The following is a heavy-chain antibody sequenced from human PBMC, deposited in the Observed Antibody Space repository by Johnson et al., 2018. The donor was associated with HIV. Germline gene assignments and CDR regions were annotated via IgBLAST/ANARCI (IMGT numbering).Heavy chain of an antibody. V-gene: IGHV3-52*01. CDR3: AKVRGDFWSGYYGGLNDAFDI. CDR2: IKCDGSEK. J-gene: IGHJ3*02. CDR1: GFTFSSSW. D-gene: IGHD3-3*01. Sequence: VQLVESGGGVVQPGRSLRLSCAASGFTFSSSWMHWVCQAPEKGLEWVADIKCDGSEKYYVDSVKGRLTISRDNAKNSLYLQVNSLRAEDTAVYYCAKVRGDFWSGYYGGLNDAFDIWGQGTMVTVSS.